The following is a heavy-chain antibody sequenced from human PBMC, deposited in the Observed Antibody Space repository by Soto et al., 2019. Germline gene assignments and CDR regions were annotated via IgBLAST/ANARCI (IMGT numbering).Heavy chain of an antibody. V-gene: IGHV1-2*04. CDR3: ARAGVYYGMDV. Sequence: APVKVSCKASGYTFTSYAMHWVRQAPGQGLEWMGWINIKSGDTDYSQSFQDWVTMTRDTSINTAYMELSRLRSDDTAVYYCARAGVYYGMDVWGQGTTVTVSS. D-gene: IGHD3-10*01. CDR2: INIKSGDT. J-gene: IGHJ6*02. CDR1: GYTFTSYA.